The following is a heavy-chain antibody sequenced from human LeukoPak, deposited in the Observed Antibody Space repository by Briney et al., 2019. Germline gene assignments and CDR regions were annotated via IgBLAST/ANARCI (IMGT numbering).Heavy chain of an antibody. J-gene: IGHJ4*02. Sequence: GGSLRLSCAASGFTFSTSWMSWVRQVPGKGLEWVANIKQDGSEKYYVDSVKGRFTISRDNAKNSLYLQMNSLRAEDTAVYYCARDRDWYSFDSWGQGTLVTVSS. CDR1: GFTFSTSW. CDR3: ARDRDWYSFDS. D-gene: IGHD6-19*01. CDR2: IKQDGSEK. V-gene: IGHV3-7*03.